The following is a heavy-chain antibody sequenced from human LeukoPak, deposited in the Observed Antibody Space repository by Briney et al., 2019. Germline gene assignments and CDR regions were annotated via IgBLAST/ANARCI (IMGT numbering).Heavy chain of an antibody. CDR3: AAHRVVPAAPFDY. Sequence: PGGTLRLSCAASGFTFSSYSMNWVRQAPGKGLEWVSYISSSSSTIYYADSVKGRFTISRDNAKNSLYLQMNSLRAEDTAVYYCAAHRVVPAAPFDYWGQGTLVTVSS. J-gene: IGHJ4*02. CDR1: GFTFSSYS. V-gene: IGHV3-48*01. D-gene: IGHD2-2*01. CDR2: ISSSSSTI.